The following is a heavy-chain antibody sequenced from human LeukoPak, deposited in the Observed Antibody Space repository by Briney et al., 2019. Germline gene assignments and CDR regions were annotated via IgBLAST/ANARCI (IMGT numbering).Heavy chain of an antibody. V-gene: IGHV1-3*03. Sequence: GASVKVSCKASGYTLNNYALHWVRQAPGQRLEWMGWINVGYGNTRYSQELQGRVIITRETSASTAYMELSSLRSEDMAVYYCARIPLAAAGTFWFDPWGREPWSPSPQ. CDR2: INVGYGNT. J-gene: IGHJ5*02. CDR1: GYTLNNYA. CDR3: ARIPLAAAGTFWFDP. D-gene: IGHD6-13*01.